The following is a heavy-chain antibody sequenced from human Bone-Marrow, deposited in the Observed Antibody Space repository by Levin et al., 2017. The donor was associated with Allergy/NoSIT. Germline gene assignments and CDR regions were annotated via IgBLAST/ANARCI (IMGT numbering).Heavy chain of an antibody. CDR2: ISYDGSNK. V-gene: IGHV3-30-3*01. D-gene: IGHD2-15*01. Sequence: PGGSLRLSCAASGFTFSSYAMHWVRQAPGKGLEWVAVISYDGSNKYYADSVKGRFTISRDNSKNTLYLQMNSLRAEDTAVYYCARGGIVVVVAATRLGYFDYWGQGTLVTVSS. J-gene: IGHJ4*02. CDR3: ARGGIVVVVAATRLGYFDY. CDR1: GFTFSSYA.